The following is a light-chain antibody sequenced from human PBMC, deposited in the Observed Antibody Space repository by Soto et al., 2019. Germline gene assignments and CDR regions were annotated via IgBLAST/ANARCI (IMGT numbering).Light chain of an antibody. J-gene: IGLJ2*01. CDR3: SSYTSSSTPI. CDR1: SSDVGGYNY. Sequence: QSVLTQPASASGSPGQSITISCTGTSSDVGGYNYVSWYQQHPGKAPKLMIYEVSNRPSGVSNRFSGSKSGNTASLTISGLQAEDEADYYCSSYTSSSTPIFGGGIKLTVL. V-gene: IGLV2-14*01. CDR2: EVS.